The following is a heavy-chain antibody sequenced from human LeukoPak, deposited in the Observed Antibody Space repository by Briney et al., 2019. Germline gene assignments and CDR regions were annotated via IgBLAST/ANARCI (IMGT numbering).Heavy chain of an antibody. CDR1: GGSISSSNW. Sequence: SETLSLTCAVSGGSISSSNWWSWVRQPPGKGLEWIGEIYHSGSTNYNPSLKSRVTISVDKSKNQFSLKLSSVTAADTAVYYCARDSPGSSSGMDVWGQGTTVTVSS. V-gene: IGHV4-4*02. D-gene: IGHD6-13*01. CDR2: IYHSGST. J-gene: IGHJ6*02. CDR3: ARDSPGSSSGMDV.